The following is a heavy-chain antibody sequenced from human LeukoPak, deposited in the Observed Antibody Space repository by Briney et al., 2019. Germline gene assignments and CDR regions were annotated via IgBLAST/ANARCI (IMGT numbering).Heavy chain of an antibody. CDR3: ARRAYGSGSSVWFDP. V-gene: IGHV4-34*01. J-gene: IGHJ5*02. D-gene: IGHD3-10*01. CDR1: GGSFSGYY. Sequence: SETLSLTCAGYGGSFSGYYWSWIRQPPGKGLEWIGEINHSGRTNYNPSLKSRVTISVDTSKSQFSLKLSSVTAADTAVYYCARRAYGSGSSVWFDPWGQGTLVTVSS. CDR2: INHSGRT.